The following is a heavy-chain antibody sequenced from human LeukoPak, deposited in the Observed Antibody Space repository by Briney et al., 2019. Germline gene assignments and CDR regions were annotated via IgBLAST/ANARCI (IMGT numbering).Heavy chain of an antibody. V-gene: IGHV4-59*01. CDR1: GGSISSYY. CDR2: IYYSGST. Sequence: PSETLSLTCTVSGGSISSYYWSWIRQPPGKGLEWIGYIYYSGSTNYNPSLKSRVTISVDTSKNQFSLKLSSVTAADTAVYYCARDTGYPYYYYYMDVWGKGTTVTVSS. D-gene: IGHD5-18*01. CDR3: ARDTGYPYYYYYMDV. J-gene: IGHJ6*03.